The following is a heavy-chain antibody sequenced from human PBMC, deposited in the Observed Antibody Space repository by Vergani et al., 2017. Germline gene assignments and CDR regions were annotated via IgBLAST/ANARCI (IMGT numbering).Heavy chain of an antibody. CDR1: GFTFSSYG. CDR2: ISYDGSNT. D-gene: IGHD6-19*01. V-gene: IGHV3-30*03. CDR3: PRGVYSSGWYFGVAY. Sequence: QVQLVESGGGVVQPGRSLRLSCAASGFTFSSYGMHWVRQAPGKGLEWVAVISYDGSNTYYADAVKGRFTISRDNSKKTLYLQMNRLRAGDTAVSYCPRGVYSSGWYFGVAYWGQGTLVTVSS. J-gene: IGHJ4*02.